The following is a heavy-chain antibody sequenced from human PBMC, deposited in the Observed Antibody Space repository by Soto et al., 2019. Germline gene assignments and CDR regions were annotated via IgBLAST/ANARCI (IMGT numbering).Heavy chain of an antibody. V-gene: IGHV3-74*01. D-gene: IGHD2-15*01. J-gene: IGHJ6*02. Sequence: EVQLVESGGCLVQPGGSLRLSCAASGFDFSNSWIHWVRQGPGKGLVWVSHINSDGSGTTYADSVKGRVTISRDNAKNTVYLQMNSLRAEDTAVYYCAKDTAYDMDVWGQGTTVTVSS. CDR1: GFDFSNSW. CDR2: INSDGSGT. CDR3: AKDTAYDMDV.